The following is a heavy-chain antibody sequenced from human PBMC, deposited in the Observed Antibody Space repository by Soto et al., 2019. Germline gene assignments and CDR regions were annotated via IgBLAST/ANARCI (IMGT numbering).Heavy chain of an antibody. V-gene: IGHV4-39*01. J-gene: IGHJ6*02. CDR1: GGPISSRTYS. Sequence: PSETLSLTCAVSGGPISSRTYSWGWIRQPPGKTLEWIGTIYYHGNTYYNPSLKSRVTISVDTSKNQFSLKLSSVTAADTAVYYCARREYLFGSGSYLNYYYYYGMDVWGQGTTVTVSS. CDR3: ARREYLFGSGSYLNYYYYYGMDV. CDR2: IYYHGNT. D-gene: IGHD3-10*01.